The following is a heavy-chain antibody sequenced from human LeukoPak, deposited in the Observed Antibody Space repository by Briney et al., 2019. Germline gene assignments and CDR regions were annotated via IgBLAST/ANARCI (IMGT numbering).Heavy chain of an antibody. CDR1: GGSISSGDYY. CDR2: IYYSVST. V-gene: IGHV4-30-4*08. Sequence: PSETLSLTCTVSGGSISSGDYYWSWIRQPPGKGLEWIGYIYYSVSTYYNPSLKSRVTISVDTSKNQFSLKLSSVTAADTAVYYCARDRASPKAFDIWGQGTMVTVSS. D-gene: IGHD3-10*01. CDR3: ARDRASPKAFDI. J-gene: IGHJ3*02.